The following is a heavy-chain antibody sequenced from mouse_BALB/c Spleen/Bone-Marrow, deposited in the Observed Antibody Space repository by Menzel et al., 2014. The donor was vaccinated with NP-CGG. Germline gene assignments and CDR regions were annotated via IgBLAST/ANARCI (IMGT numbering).Heavy chain of an antibody. J-gene: IGHJ2*01. V-gene: IGHV1-54*01. Sequence: QVQLQQPGDDLVRPGTSVKSCKASGYAFTXYLIEWFKQRPGQGLEWIGGINPGIGGTTYNAKFKGKATLTADKSSTTAYMQLNSLTSDDSAVYFCARFTRDYWGQGTTLTVSS. CDR1: GYAFTXYL. CDR2: INPGIGGT. CDR3: ARFTRDY.